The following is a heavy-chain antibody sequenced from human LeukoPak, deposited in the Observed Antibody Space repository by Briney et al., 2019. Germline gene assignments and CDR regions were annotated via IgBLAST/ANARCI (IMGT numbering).Heavy chain of an antibody. J-gene: IGHJ4*02. CDR1: GFTFSSYA. CDR2: ISGSGGST. Sequence: GGSLRLSCAASGFTFSSYAMSWVRQAPGKGLEWVSAISGSGGSTYYADSVKGRFTISRDNSKNTLYLQMNSLRAEDTAVYYCAKVSVRYYYDSSGYYYEGPYYFDYWGQGTLVTVSS. CDR3: AKVSVRYYYDSSGYYYEGPYYFDY. D-gene: IGHD3-22*01. V-gene: IGHV3-23*01.